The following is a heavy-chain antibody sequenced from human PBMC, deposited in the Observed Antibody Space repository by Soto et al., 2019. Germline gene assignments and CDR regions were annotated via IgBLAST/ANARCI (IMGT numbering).Heavy chain of an antibody. Sequence: QVQLQESGPGLVKPSQTLSLTCTVSGGSICSGGYYWSWIRQHPGKGLEWIGYIYYSGSTYYNPTLKSRVTXAXXXSXXQFSLKLSSVTAADTAVYYCARDLQYSRLFYGMDVWGQGTTVTVSS. V-gene: IGHV4-31*03. D-gene: IGHD6-13*01. CDR2: IYYSGST. CDR1: GGSICSGGYY. CDR3: ARDLQYSRLFYGMDV. J-gene: IGHJ6*02.